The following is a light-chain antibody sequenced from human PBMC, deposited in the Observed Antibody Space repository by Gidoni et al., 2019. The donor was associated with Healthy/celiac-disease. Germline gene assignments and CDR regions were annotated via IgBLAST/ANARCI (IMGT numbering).Light chain of an antibody. CDR3: QQYDNLPRT. CDR2: AAS. Sequence: DIEMTQSPSSLSSSVGDRVTITCQASQDISNYLNWYQQKPGKAPKLLIYAASNLETGVQSRFSGSGSGTDFTFTISSLQPEDIATYYCQQYDNLPRTFGQXTKLEIK. J-gene: IGKJ2*02. V-gene: IGKV1-33*01. CDR1: QDISNY.